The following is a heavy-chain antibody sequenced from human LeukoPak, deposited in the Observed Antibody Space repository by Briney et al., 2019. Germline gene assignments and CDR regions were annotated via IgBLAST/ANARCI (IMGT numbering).Heavy chain of an antibody. CDR1: GSSITNYY. Sequence: PSETLSLTCTVSGSSITNYYWSWIRQAPGKGLEWLGYVYYDGSTNFNPSVKSRVTMAVDTSKNQFSLQLNSVTAADTAVYYCASSPYYYDSSGDSWFGPWGQGTLVNVSS. D-gene: IGHD3-22*01. CDR3: ASSPYYYDSSGDSWFGP. CDR2: VYYDGST. J-gene: IGHJ5*02. V-gene: IGHV4-59*08.